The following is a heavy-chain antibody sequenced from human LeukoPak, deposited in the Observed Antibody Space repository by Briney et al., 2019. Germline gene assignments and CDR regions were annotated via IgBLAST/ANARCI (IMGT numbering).Heavy chain of an antibody. CDR2: INPKSGGA. J-gene: IGHJ5*02. CDR3: AREDFCSSGNCFDP. D-gene: IGHD6-13*01. Sequence: ASVTVSCKASGYTFTGYYIHWVRQAPGQGLEWMGWINPKSGGANYAQKFQGKVTMTRDTSISTACMELSRLRSVDTAVYYCAREDFCSSGNCFDPWGQGTLVTVSS. CDR1: GYTFTGYY. V-gene: IGHV1-2*02.